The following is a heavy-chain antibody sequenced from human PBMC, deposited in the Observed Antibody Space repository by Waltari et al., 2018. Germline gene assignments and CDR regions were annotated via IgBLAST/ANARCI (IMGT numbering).Heavy chain of an antibody. CDR2: INWNGGST. D-gene: IGHD3-9*01. CDR1: GFTFDDYG. CDR3: ARVSYDILTGYYSDFDY. Sequence: EVQLVESGGGVVRPGGSLRLSCAASGFTFDDYGMSWVRQAPGKGLEWVSGINWNGGSTGYADSVKGRFTISRDNAKNSLYLQMNSLRAEDTALYYRARVSYDILTGYYSDFDYWGQGTLVTVSS. J-gene: IGHJ4*02. V-gene: IGHV3-20*04.